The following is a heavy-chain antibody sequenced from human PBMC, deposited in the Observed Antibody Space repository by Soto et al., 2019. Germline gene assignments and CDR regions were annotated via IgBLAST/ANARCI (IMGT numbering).Heavy chain of an antibody. J-gene: IGHJ5*02. CDR2: ISGSGGDT. V-gene: IGHV3-23*01. CDR3: AKGTRRDGYSLTCFDP. D-gene: IGHD4-4*01. Sequence: EVQLLESGGGLVQPGGSLRLSCAASGFSFSYYAMSWVRQAPGTGLEWVSGISGSGGDTYYADSVKGRFTISRDNSRNTVYLQVNSLRAGDTAVYYCAKGTRRDGYSLTCFDPWGQGTLVTVSS. CDR1: GFSFSYYA.